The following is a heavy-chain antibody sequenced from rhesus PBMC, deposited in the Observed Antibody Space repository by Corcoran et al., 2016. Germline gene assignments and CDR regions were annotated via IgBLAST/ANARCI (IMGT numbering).Heavy chain of an antibody. Sequence: QVTLKESGPALVKPTQTLTLTCTFSGFSLSTSGMGVGWIRQPSRKALEWLAHTYWSDDKYYSTLLKSRLAISKDTSKNQVVLTMTNVDPVDTATYYCARRRYSFWAGCDAFDFWGQGLRVTVSS. D-gene: IGHD3-3*01. V-gene: IGHV2-1*01. CDR3: ARRRYSFWAGCDAFDF. J-gene: IGHJ3*01. CDR1: GFSLSTSGMG. CDR2: TYWSDDK.